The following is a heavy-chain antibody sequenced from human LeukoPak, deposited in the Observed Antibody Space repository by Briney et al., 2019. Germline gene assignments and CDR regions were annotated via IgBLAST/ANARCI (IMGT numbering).Heavy chain of an antibody. CDR1: GFTFSSYA. CDR2: ISGSGGST. V-gene: IGHV3-23*01. D-gene: IGHD6-19*01. Sequence: PGGSLRLSCAASGFTFSSYAMSWVRQAPGKGLEWVSAISGSGGSTYYADSVKGRFTISRDNSKNTLYLQTNSLRAEDTAVYYCAKVHEGSGWLFDYWGQGTLVTVSS. CDR3: AKVHEGSGWLFDY. J-gene: IGHJ4*02.